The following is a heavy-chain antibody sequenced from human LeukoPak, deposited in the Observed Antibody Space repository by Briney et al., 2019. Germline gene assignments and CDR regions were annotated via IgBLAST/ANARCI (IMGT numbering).Heavy chain of an antibody. V-gene: IGHV3-23*01. Sequence: TGGSLRLSCAASGFTFSSYAVNWVRQAPGKGLEWVSAISSSGGTTYYAGSVKGRFSISRDNSKNMLYLQMNSLRAGDTAVYYCAKDRNSWPTNFDSWGQGTLVTVSA. CDR2: ISSSGGTT. CDR3: AKDRNSWPTNFDS. J-gene: IGHJ4*02. D-gene: IGHD2/OR15-2a*01. CDR1: GFTFSSYA.